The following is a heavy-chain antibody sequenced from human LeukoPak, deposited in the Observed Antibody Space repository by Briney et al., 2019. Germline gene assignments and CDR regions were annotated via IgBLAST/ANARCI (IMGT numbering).Heavy chain of an antibody. V-gene: IGHV4-38-2*02. CDR3: ARDFPQYYYDI. CDR2: IYHSGST. CDR1: GGSISSGYY. Sequence: NTSQTLSLTCTVSGGSISSGYYWGWIRQPPGQGLEWIGSIYHSGSTYYNPSLKSRVTISVDTSKNQFSLKLSSVTAADTAVYYCARDFPQYYYDIWGQGTLVTVSS. D-gene: IGHD3-22*01. J-gene: IGHJ4*02.